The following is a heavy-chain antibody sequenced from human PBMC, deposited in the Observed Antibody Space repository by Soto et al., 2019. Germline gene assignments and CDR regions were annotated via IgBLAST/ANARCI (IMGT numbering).Heavy chain of an antibody. D-gene: IGHD4-17*01. Sequence: EVQLLESGGGLVQPGGSPRLSCAPSGFTFSSYAMSWVRQAPGKGLEWVSALSASGTSTYYADSVKGRFTISRDNSKNTLYLQLNSLGAEDTAVYYCAKDRVTTVTTKTFDYWGQGTLVTVSS. V-gene: IGHV3-23*01. J-gene: IGHJ4*02. CDR3: AKDRVTTVTTKTFDY. CDR1: GFTFSSYA. CDR2: LSASGTST.